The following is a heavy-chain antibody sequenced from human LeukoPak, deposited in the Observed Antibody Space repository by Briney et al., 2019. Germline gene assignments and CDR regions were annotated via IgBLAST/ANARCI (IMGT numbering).Heavy chain of an antibody. D-gene: IGHD1-1*01. Sequence: PSGTLSLTCAVSGVSIISFWWSWVRQPPGKGLEWIGEINHRGTTNSDTSLKSRGTMSVDTSKNQLSLTLSSVTAADTGVYYCARHLGTPGTRGFDYWGQGIQVTVSS. CDR1: GVSIISFW. V-gene: IGHV4-4*02. J-gene: IGHJ4*02. CDR3: ARHLGTPGTRGFDY. CDR2: INHRGTT.